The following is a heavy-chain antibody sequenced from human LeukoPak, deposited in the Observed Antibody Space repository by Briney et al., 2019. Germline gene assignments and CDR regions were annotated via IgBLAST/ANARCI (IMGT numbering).Heavy chain of an antibody. D-gene: IGHD4-17*01. CDR3: ARSDYASDWYFDL. CDR1: GGSLSSYY. CDR2: IYYTGST. V-gene: IGHV4-59*01. Sequence: SETLSLTCTVSGGSLSSYYWSWIRQPPGRGLEWMGYIYYTGSTNYKPSLRGRVTISVDMSKNQFSLKLNSVTAADTAVYYCARSDYASDWYFDLWGRGTLVTVSS. J-gene: IGHJ2*01.